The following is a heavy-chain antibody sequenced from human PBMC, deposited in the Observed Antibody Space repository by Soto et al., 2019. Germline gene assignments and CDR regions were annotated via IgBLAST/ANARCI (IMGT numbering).Heavy chain of an antibody. CDR3: ASDSSSSAPGYYYGMDV. V-gene: IGHV1-69*13. CDR1: GGTFSSYA. CDR2: IIPIFGTA. D-gene: IGHD6-6*01. J-gene: IGHJ6*02. Sequence: GASVKVSCKASGGTFSSYAISWVRQAPGQGLEWMGGIIPIFGTANYAQKFQGRVTITADESTSTAYMELSSLRSEDTAVYYCASDSSSSAPGYYYGMDVWGQGTTVTVSS.